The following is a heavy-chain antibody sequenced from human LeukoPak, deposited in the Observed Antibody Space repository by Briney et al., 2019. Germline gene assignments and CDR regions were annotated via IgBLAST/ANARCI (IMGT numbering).Heavy chain of an antibody. CDR2: FDPEDGET. CDR3: ATELYYDFWSGYSRTYGMDV. D-gene: IGHD3-3*01. Sequence: ASVKVSCKVSGYTLTELSMHWVRQAPGKGLEWMGGFDPEDGETIYAQKFQGRVTMTEDTSTDTAYMELSSLRSEDTAVYYCATELYYDFWSGYSRTYGMDVWGQGTTVTVSS. J-gene: IGHJ6*02. V-gene: IGHV1-24*01. CDR1: GYTLTELS.